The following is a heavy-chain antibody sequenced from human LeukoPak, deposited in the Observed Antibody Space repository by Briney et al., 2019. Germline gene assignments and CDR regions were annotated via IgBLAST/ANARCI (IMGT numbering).Heavy chain of an antibody. D-gene: IGHD4-23*01. V-gene: IGHV3-74*01. CDR2: INSDGSGT. Sequence: PGGSLRLSCAASGFTFSNYWMHWVRQAPGTGMVRVSRINSDGSGTTYADSVRGRFTTSRDNAKNTLYLQVNSLRAEDTAVYYCARTGGTVAYDSWGQGTLVTVPS. CDR1: GFTFSNYW. J-gene: IGHJ5*01. CDR3: ARTGGTVAYDS.